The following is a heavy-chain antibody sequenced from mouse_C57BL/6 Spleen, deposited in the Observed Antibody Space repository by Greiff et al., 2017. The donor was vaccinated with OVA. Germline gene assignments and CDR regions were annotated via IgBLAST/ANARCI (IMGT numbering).Heavy chain of an antibody. Sequence: QVQLKQPGAELVRPGSSVKLSCKASGYTFTSYWMHWVKQRPIQGLEWIGNIDPSDSETHYNQKFKDKATLTVDKSSSTAYMQLSSLTSEDSAVYYCARSGTVCYFDVWGTGTTVTVSS. CDR2: IDPSDSET. CDR3: ARSGTVCYFDV. J-gene: IGHJ1*03. D-gene: IGHD1-1*01. V-gene: IGHV1-52*01. CDR1: GYTFTSYW.